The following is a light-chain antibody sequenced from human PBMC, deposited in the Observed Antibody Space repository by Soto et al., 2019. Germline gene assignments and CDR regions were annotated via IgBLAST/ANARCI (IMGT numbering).Light chain of an antibody. CDR3: SSFTRSSTLL. CDR2: EVS. Sequence: QSALTQPASVSGSPGQSITISCTGTSRDVGNYKFVSWYQQHPGKAPKLMIYEVSNRPSGVSNRFSGSKSGNTASLTISGLQAEDEANYYCSSFTRSSTLLFGGGTKVTVL. J-gene: IGLJ2*01. V-gene: IGLV2-14*01. CDR1: SRDVGNYKF.